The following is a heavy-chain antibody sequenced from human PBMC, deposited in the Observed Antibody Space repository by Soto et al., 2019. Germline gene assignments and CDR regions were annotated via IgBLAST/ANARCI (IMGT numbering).Heavy chain of an antibody. CDR1: GDSVSSDSAA. J-gene: IGHJ2*01. CDR2: TYYRSKWYN. D-gene: IGHD3-3*01. Sequence: SQTLSLTCAISGDSVSSDSAAWNWIRQSPSRGLEWLGRTYYRSKWYNDYAVSVKSRITINPDTSKNQFSLQLNSVTPEDTAVYYCARDQGGVLVRNENWYFDLWGRGTLVTVSS. CDR3: ARDQGGVLVRNENWYFDL. V-gene: IGHV6-1*01.